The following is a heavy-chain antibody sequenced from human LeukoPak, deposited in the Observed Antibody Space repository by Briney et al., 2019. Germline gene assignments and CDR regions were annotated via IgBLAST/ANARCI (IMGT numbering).Heavy chain of an antibody. D-gene: IGHD4-11*01. CDR3: ARADYGNYGVLDY. V-gene: IGHV1-2*02. CDR1: GYTFTGYY. Sequence: ASVKVSCKASGYTFTGYYMHWVRQAPGQGLEWMGWINPNSGGTNYAQKFQGRVTMTRDTSISTAYMELSRLRSDDTAVYYCARADYGNYGVLDYWGQGTLVTVSS. CDR2: INPNSGGT. J-gene: IGHJ4*02.